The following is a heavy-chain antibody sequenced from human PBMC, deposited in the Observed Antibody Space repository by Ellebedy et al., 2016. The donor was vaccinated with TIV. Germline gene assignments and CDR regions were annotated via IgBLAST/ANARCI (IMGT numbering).Heavy chain of an antibody. CDR2: ISAYNGNT. V-gene: IGHV1-18*01. CDR3: ARSDYGDYGAKQYFDY. CDR1: GGTFSSYA. J-gene: IGHJ4*02. D-gene: IGHD4-17*01. Sequence: ASVKVSCKASGGTFSSYAISWVRQAPGQGLEWMGWISAYNGNTNYAQKLQGRVTMTTDTSTSTAYMELRSLRSDDTAVYYCARSDYGDYGAKQYFDYWGQGTLVTVSS.